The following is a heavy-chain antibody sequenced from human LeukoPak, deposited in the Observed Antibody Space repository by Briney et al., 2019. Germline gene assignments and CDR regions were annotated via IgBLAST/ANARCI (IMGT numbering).Heavy chain of an antibody. CDR2: IYYSGST. CDR3: ARHHRPRYGSGSYAFDY. CDR1: GDSISSYY. D-gene: IGHD3-10*01. J-gene: IGHJ4*02. Sequence: SETLSLTCTVSGDSISSYYCSWIRQPPGKGLEWIGYIYYSGSTSYNPSLKSRVTISVDTSKNQFSLKLSSVTAADTAVYYCARHHRPRYGSGSYAFDYWGQGTLVTVSS. V-gene: IGHV4-59*08.